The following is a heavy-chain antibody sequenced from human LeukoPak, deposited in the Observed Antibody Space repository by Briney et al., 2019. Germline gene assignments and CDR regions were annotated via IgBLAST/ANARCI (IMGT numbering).Heavy chain of an antibody. CDR3: ARQERYSYGKYYFDY. Sequence: SETLSLTCTVSGGSISSSSYYWGWIRQPPGEGLEWIGSIYYSGSTYYNPSLKSRVTISVDTSKNQFSLKLSSVTAADTAVYYCARQERYSYGKYYFDYWGQGTLVTVSS. CDR2: IYYSGST. D-gene: IGHD5-18*01. J-gene: IGHJ4*02. V-gene: IGHV4-39*01. CDR1: GGSISSSSYY.